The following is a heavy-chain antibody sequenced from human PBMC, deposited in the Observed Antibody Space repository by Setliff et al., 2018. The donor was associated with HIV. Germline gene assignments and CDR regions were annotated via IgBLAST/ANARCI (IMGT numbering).Heavy chain of an antibody. CDR3: AREIDNYDDSGRAY. CDR2: IYPNSGGT. J-gene: IGHJ4*02. CDR1: GYTFTDYY. D-gene: IGHD3-22*01. Sequence: WASVKVSCKASGYTFTDYYMHWVRQAPGQGLEWMGWIYPNSGGTNYAQKYQGRVTMTRDTSIRTVYMELSRLRSDDTAVYYCAREIDNYDDSGRAYWGQGTQVTVS. V-gene: IGHV1-2*02.